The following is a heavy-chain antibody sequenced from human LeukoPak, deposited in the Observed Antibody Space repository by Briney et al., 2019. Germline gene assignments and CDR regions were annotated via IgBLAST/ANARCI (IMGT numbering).Heavy chain of an antibody. CDR1: GFTFSSYA. V-gene: IGHV3-23*01. D-gene: IGHD3-22*01. J-gene: IGHJ4*02. CDR2: ISGSGGST. Sequence: PGGSLRLSCAASGFTFSSYAMRWVRQAPGKGLEWVSAISGSGGSTYYADSVKGRFTISRDNSKNTLYLQMNSLRAEDTAVYYCAKDRGAYYYDSSGYHDYWGQGTLVTVSS. CDR3: AKDRGAYYYDSSGYHDY.